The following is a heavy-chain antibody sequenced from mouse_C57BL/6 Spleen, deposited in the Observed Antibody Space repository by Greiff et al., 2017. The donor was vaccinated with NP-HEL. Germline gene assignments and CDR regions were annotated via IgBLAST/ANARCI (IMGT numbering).Heavy chain of an antibody. Sequence: EVQVVESGPGLVKPSQSLSLTCSVTGYSITSGYYWNWIRQFPGNKLEWMGYISYDGSNNYNPSLKNRISITRDTSKNQFFLKLNSVTTEDTATYYCAREGVDSSGYVGWFAYWGQGTLVTVSA. CDR2: ISYDGSN. J-gene: IGHJ3*01. CDR1: GYSITSGYY. CDR3: AREGVDSSGYVGWFAY. V-gene: IGHV3-6*01. D-gene: IGHD3-2*02.